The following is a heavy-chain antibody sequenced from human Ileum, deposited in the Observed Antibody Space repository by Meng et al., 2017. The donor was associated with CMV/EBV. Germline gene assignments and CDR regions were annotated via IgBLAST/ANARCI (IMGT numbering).Heavy chain of an antibody. CDR2: ISGSGGST. V-gene: IGHV3-23*01. Sequence: GESLKISCAASGFTFSSYAMSWVRQAPGKGLEWVSAISGSGGSTYYADSVKGRFTISRDNSKNTLYLQMNSLRAEDMAVYYCAKGEYQLLYPGLFDYWGQGTLVTVSS. J-gene: IGHJ4*02. D-gene: IGHD2-2*02. CDR3: AKGEYQLLYPGLFDY. CDR1: GFTFSSYA.